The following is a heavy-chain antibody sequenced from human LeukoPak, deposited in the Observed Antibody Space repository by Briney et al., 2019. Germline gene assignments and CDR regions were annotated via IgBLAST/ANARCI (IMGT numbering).Heavy chain of an antibody. CDR1: GFTFNSYS. CDR2: ISSSSSSI. CDR3: AKEGGGGYYGSGSSFFDY. Sequence: GGSLRLSSAASGFTFNSYSMNWVRQAPGKGLGWVSSISSSSSSIYYADSVKGRFTISRDNSKNTLYLQMNSLRAEDTAVYYCAKEGGGGYYGSGSSFFDYWGQGTLVTVSS. J-gene: IGHJ4*02. D-gene: IGHD3-10*01. V-gene: IGHV3-21*04.